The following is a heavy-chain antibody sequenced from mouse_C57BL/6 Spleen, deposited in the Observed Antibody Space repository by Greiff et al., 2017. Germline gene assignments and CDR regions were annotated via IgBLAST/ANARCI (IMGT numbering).Heavy chain of an antibody. CDR1: GFTFSNYW. D-gene: IGHD2-5*01. Sequence: DVHLVESGGGLVQPGGSMKLSCVASGFTFSNYWMNWVRQSPEKGLEWVAQIRLKSDNYATHYAESVKGRFTISRDDSKSSVYLQMNNLSAEDTGIYYCTAYYSNYEYFDVWGAGTTVTVSS. V-gene: IGHV6-3*01. J-gene: IGHJ1*01. CDR3: TAYYSNYEYFDV. CDR2: IRLKSDNYAT.